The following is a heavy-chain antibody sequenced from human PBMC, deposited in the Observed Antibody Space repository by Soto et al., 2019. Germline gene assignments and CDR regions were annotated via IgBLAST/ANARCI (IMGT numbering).Heavy chain of an antibody. D-gene: IGHD1-1*01. V-gene: IGHV2-5*01. CDR3: VRRNDPYYFDY. CDR2: VYGSDDK. Sequence: QITLQESGPTLVKPTQTLMLTCTFSGFSLTTSAAAVGWIRQPPGKALEWLAIVYGSDDKFYSPSLKSRLTVTKDNSKKQVVLILTDMDPVDTATYFCVRRNDPYYFDYWGQGTLVTVSS. CDR1: GFSLTTSAAA. J-gene: IGHJ4*02.